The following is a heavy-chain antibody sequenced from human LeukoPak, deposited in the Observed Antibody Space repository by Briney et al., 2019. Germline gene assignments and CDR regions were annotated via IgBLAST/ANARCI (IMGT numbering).Heavy chain of an antibody. CDR2: IYPADSDT. Sequence: GESLKISCKGSGYSFTSYWIGWVRQMPGKGLEWMGIIYPADSDTRYSPSFQGQVTISADKSISTAHLQWSSLKASDTAMYYCARHSVGTGEPDYFDYWGQGTLVTVSS. V-gene: IGHV5-51*01. D-gene: IGHD1-14*01. J-gene: IGHJ4*02. CDR3: ARHSVGTGEPDYFDY. CDR1: GYSFTSYW.